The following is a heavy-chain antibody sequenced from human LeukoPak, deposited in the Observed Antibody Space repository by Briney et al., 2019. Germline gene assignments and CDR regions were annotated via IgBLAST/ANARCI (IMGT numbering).Heavy chain of an antibody. CDR1: GFTLSSSA. Sequence: GGSLRLSCAPSGFTLSSSAFHWVPRAPGKGVEGVAVISYVQSKKYYANSVKRRFTISRNNSKNTLYLQMNSLRAEDTAVYYCVMGRSGALYYFDYWGQGTLVTVSS. V-gene: IGHV3-30*04. D-gene: IGHD3-10*01. CDR2: ISYVQSKK. J-gene: IGHJ4*02. CDR3: VMGRSGALYYFDY.